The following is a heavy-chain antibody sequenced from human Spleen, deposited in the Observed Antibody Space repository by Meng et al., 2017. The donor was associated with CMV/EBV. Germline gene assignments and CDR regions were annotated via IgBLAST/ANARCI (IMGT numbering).Heavy chain of an antibody. CDR1: GFTFSSYS. Sequence: ESLKISCAASGFTFSSYSMNWVRQAPGKGLEWVSSISSSSSYIYYADSVKGRFTISRDNAKNSLYLQMNSLRAEDTAVYYCAREVNGVSGSSWGQGTLVTVSS. CDR2: ISSSSSYI. CDR3: AREVNGVSGSS. V-gene: IGHV3-21*01. D-gene: IGHD1-26*01. J-gene: IGHJ5*02.